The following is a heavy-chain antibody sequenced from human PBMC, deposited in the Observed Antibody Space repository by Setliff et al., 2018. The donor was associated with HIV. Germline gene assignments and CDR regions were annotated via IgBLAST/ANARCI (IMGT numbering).Heavy chain of an antibody. CDR2: IYFTGSS. CDR1: GGSISTYY. V-gene: IGHV4-59*08. CDR3: ARRLNYYGSGNYPGAFDI. J-gene: IGHJ3*02. D-gene: IGHD3-10*01. Sequence: PSETLSLTCTVSGGSISTYYWSWIRQPPGKGLEWIGSIYFTGSSDNNPSLKSRVTISVDTSKNQFSLKLSSVTAADTAVYCCARRLNYYGSGNYPGAFDIWGQGTMVTVSS.